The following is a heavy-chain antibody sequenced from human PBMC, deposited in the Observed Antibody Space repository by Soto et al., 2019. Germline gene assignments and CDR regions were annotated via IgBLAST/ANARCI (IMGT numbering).Heavy chain of an antibody. V-gene: IGHV3-23*01. D-gene: IGHD5-18*01. Sequence: GGSLRLSCAASGFTFSSYAMSWVRQAPGKGLEWVSAISGSGGSTYYADSVKGRFTISRDNSKNTLYLQMNSLRAEDTAVYYCAKSSYSHGFSSHIDYWGQGTLVTVSS. CDR1: GFTFSSYA. J-gene: IGHJ4*02. CDR2: ISGSGGST. CDR3: AKSSYSHGFSSHIDY.